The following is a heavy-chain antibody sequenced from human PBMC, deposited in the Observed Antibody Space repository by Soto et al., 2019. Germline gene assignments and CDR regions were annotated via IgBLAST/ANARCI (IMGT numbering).Heavy chain of an antibody. Sequence: GGSLRLSCAASGFTFSNAWMNWVRQAPGKGLEWVGRIKSKTDGGTTDYAAPVKGRFTISRDDSKNTLYLQMNSLRAEDTAVYYCARDPDYYGSGTLVTHPYDFYYGMDVWGQGTTVTVSS. J-gene: IGHJ6*02. CDR2: IKSKTDGGTT. D-gene: IGHD3-10*01. V-gene: IGHV3-15*07. CDR1: GFTFSNAW. CDR3: ARDPDYYGSGTLVTHPYDFYYGMDV.